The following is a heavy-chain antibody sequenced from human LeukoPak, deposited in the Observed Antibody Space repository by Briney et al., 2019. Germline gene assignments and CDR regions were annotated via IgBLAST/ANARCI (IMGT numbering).Heavy chain of an antibody. Sequence: GGSLRLSCAASGFTFDDYGMSWVRQAPGKGLEWVSGINWNGGSTGYADSVKGRFTISRDNAKNSLYLQMNSLRAEDTAVYYCAKVPLYYDILTGYQPQYYFDYWGQGTLVTVSS. CDR2: INWNGGST. D-gene: IGHD3-9*01. V-gene: IGHV3-20*04. CDR3: AKVPLYYDILTGYQPQYYFDY. J-gene: IGHJ4*02. CDR1: GFTFDDYG.